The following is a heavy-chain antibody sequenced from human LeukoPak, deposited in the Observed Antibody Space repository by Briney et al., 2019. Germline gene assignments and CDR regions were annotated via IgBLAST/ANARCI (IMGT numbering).Heavy chain of an antibody. CDR1: GGSFSGYY. D-gene: IGHD3-22*01. CDR3: ARGPSYYYDSSGYPYYFDY. CDR2: INHSGST. Sequence: SETLSLTCAVYGGSFSGYYWSWIRQPPGKGLEWIGEINHSGSTNYNPSLKSRVTISVDTSKSQFSLKLSSVTAADTAVYYCARGPSYYYDSSGYPYYFDYWGQGTLVTVSS. J-gene: IGHJ4*02. V-gene: IGHV4-34*01.